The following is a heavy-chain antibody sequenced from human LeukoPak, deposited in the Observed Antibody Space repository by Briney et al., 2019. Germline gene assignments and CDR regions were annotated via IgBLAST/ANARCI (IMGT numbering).Heavy chain of an antibody. CDR1: GFTFSSYA. CDR3: ARDKRFLEWPYYYYMDV. J-gene: IGHJ6*03. D-gene: IGHD3-3*01. Sequence: PGGSLRLSCAASGFTFSSYAMHWVRQAPGKGLEWVAVISYDGSNKYYADSVKGRFTISRDNSKNTLYLQMNSLRAEDTAVYYCARDKRFLEWPYYYYMDVWGKGTTVTVSS. CDR2: ISYDGSNK. V-gene: IGHV3-30-3*01.